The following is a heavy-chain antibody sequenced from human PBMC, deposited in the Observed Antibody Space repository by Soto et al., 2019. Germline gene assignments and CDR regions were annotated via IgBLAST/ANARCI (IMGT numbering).Heavy chain of an antibody. Sequence: ASVKVSCKASGYTFTGYYMHWVRQAPGQGLEWMGWINPDSGGTNYAQKFQGRVTMTRDTSISTAYMELSRLRSDDTAVYYCARERLRFLEWLLYFHGMDVWGQGTTVTVSS. D-gene: IGHD3-3*01. CDR1: GYTFTGYY. J-gene: IGHJ6*02. CDR3: ARERLRFLEWLLYFHGMDV. V-gene: IGHV1-2*02. CDR2: INPDSGGT.